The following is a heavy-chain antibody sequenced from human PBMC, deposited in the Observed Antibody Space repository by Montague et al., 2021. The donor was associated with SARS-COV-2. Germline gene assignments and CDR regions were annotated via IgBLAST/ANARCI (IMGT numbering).Heavy chain of an antibody. CDR3: ARTLRVVVMTVPAFDI. D-gene: IGHD2-21*02. Sequence: SETLSLTCTVSGGSISSYYWSWIRQPPGKGLEWIGYIYYSGSTNYNPSLKSRVTISVDTSKNQFSLKLSSVTAADMAVYYCARTLRVVVMTVPAFDIWGQGTMVTVSS. V-gene: IGHV4-59*01. CDR2: IYYSGST. J-gene: IGHJ3*02. CDR1: GGSISSYY.